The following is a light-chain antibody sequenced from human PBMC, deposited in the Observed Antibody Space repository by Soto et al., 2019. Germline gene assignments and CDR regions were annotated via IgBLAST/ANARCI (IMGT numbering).Light chain of an antibody. Sequence: EIVLTQSPATLSLSPGERATLSCRASQGVSSQLVWYQQKPGQAPRLLIHDASNRATGTPARFSGSGAGTDFTLTISSLEPEDFSVYYCQQRSSWPSFGGGTKVEIK. J-gene: IGKJ4*01. CDR3: QQRSSWPS. CDR2: DAS. CDR1: QGVSSQ. V-gene: IGKV3-11*01.